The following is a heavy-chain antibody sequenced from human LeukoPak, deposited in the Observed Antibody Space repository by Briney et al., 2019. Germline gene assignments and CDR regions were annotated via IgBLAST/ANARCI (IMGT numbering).Heavy chain of an antibody. D-gene: IGHD6-6*01. CDR2: ISSSSSTI. CDR3: ARRQKYSSSSRYYYYYMDV. J-gene: IGHJ6*03. CDR1: GFTFSSYA. Sequence: GGSLRLSCAASGFTFSSYAMSWVRQAPGKGLEWVSYISSSSSTIYYADSVKGRFTISRDNAKNSLYLQMNSLRAEDTAVYYCARRQKYSSSSRYYYYYMDVWGKGTTVTVSS. V-gene: IGHV3-48*01.